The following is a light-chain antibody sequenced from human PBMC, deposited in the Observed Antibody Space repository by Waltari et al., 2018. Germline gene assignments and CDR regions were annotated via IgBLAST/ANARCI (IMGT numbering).Light chain of an antibody. CDR3: TSQSTNNVVL. Sequence: QSALTQPASVSGSPGQSITISCTGTSTDVVSSHSVAWYQDLPRPGPKVIIYDVSDRPSGVSARFSGSKSGNAASLTISGLQAEDEANYYCTSQSTNNVVLFGGGTKVTVL. V-gene: IGLV2-14*03. CDR2: DVS. J-gene: IGLJ3*02. CDR1: STDVVSSHS.